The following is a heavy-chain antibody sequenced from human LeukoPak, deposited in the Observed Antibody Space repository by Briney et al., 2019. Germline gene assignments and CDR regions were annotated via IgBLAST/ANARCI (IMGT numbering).Heavy chain of an antibody. D-gene: IGHD1-14*01. Sequence: GGSLRLSCAASGFTFSSHTMNWVRQAPGKGLECVSSISGSGGTTYYADSLKGRFTISRDNSKNTLYLQMNSLRAEDTAVYYCAKGYNWGQGTLVTVSS. J-gene: IGHJ4*02. CDR2: ISGSGGTT. CDR1: GFTFSSHT. CDR3: AKGYN. V-gene: IGHV3-23*01.